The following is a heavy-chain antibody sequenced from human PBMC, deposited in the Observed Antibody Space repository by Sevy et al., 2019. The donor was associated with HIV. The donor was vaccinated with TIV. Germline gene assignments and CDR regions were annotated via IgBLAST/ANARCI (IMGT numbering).Heavy chain of an antibody. CDR2: IYSSGSP. Sequence: SETLSLTCTVSGDSVRSGSRFWSWIRQPAGKGLEWIGRIYSSGSPTYNPSLRSRVTISVDTSKNQFSLKLTSVTAADTAVYYCARGPYKFDKWFDPWGPGILVTVSS. D-gene: IGHD3-10*01. V-gene: IGHV4-61*02. CDR1: GDSVRSGSRF. CDR3: ARGPYKFDKWFDP. J-gene: IGHJ5*02.